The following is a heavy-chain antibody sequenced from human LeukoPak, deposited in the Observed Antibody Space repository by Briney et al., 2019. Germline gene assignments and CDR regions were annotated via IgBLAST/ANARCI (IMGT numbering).Heavy chain of an antibody. CDR2: IGISSDST. CDR3: AKRALYGSGTYYFDC. V-gene: IGHV3-23*01. CDR1: GFTFSTYG. D-gene: IGHD3-10*01. Sequence: GGALSLSCAASGFTFSTYGMTWVRQARGKGLEWVSDIGISSDSTYYADSVKGRFTISRDNSKNTLYLQMNSLRAEDTAVYYCAKRALYGSGTYYFDCWGQGTLVTVSS. J-gene: IGHJ4*02.